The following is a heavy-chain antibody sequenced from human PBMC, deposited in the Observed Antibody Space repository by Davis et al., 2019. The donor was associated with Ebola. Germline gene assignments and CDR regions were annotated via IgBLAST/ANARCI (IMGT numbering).Heavy chain of an antibody. V-gene: IGHV4-61*08. CDR1: GGSISSGGYY. CDR2: INHSGST. CDR3: ARVNYDFWSGYYSSNWFDP. Sequence: SETLSLTCTVSGGSISSGGYYWSWIRQPPGKGLEWIGEINHSGSTNYNPSLGSRVTISVDTSKNQFSLKLSSVTAADTAVYYCARVNYDFWSGYYSSNWFDPWGQGTLVTVSS. D-gene: IGHD3-3*01. J-gene: IGHJ5*02.